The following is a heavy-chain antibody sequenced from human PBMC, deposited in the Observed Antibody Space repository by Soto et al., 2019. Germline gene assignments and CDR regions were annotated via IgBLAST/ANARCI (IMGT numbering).Heavy chain of an antibody. CDR3: ARELRRYSSSSAYGMDV. Sequence: QVQLVQSGAEVKKPGASVKVSCKASGYTFTSYGISWVRQAPGQGLEWMGWISAYNGNTNYAQKLQGRVTMTTDTTTSTAYMELRSLRSDDTAVYYCARELRRYSSSSAYGMDVWGQGTTVTVSS. CDR2: ISAYNGNT. D-gene: IGHD6-6*01. J-gene: IGHJ6*02. CDR1: GYTFTSYG. V-gene: IGHV1-18*04.